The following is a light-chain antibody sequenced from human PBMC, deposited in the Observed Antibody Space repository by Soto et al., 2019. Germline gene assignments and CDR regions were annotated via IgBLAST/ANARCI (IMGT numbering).Light chain of an antibody. V-gene: IGKV1-39*01. CDR1: QSIRRS. J-gene: IGKJ3*01. CDR2: AAS. Sequence: DIQLTQSPSSLSASVGARVTITCRASQSIRRSLNWYQQKPGKAPNLLMYAASSLQSEVPSRFSGSESGTEFTLAISRLPPEDFAPSYCQQSYSLPRTFGPGTKVDI. CDR3: QQSYSLPRT.